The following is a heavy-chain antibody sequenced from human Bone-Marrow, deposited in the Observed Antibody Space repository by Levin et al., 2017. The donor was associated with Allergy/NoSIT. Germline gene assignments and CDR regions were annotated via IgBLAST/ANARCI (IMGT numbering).Heavy chain of an antibody. CDR1: GFPFSDYN. Sequence: QPGGSLRLSCIVSGFPFSDYNMNWVRQAPGKGLEWVSYINSSSYNIYYADSVTGRFTISRDNAKNSLFLQMNSLRPEDTAVYYCARVMDFLMGDGMDVWGQGTTVTVSS. CDR2: INSSSYNI. CDR3: ARVMDFLMGDGMDV. V-gene: IGHV3-48*01. D-gene: IGHD2-8*01. J-gene: IGHJ6*02.